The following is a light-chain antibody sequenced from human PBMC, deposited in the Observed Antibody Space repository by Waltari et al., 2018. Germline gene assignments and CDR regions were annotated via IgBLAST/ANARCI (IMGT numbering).Light chain of an antibody. CDR2: GAS. V-gene: IGKV3-15*01. J-gene: IGKJ2*01. CDR1: QSVSSN. CDR3: QQYNDWPPRYT. Sequence: EVVMTQSPATLSVSPAERATLSCRASQSVSSNLAWYQQTPGQAPRRLIYGASTRATGIPARFSGSGSGTEFTLTISSLQSEDFGVYYCQQYNDWPPRYTFGQGTKLEIK.